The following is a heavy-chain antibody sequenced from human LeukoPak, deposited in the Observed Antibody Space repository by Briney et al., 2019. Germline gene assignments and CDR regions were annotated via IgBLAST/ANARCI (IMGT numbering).Heavy chain of an antibody. CDR1: GGSISSSSYY. Sequence: SETLSLTCTASGGSISSSSYYWGWIRQPPGKGLEWIGSIYYSGSTYYNPSLKSRVIISVDTSKNQFSLRLSPVIAADTAVYYCARVGVDYSGNIIKYYFDYWGQGTLVTVSS. V-gene: IGHV4-39*07. CDR2: IYYSGST. D-gene: IGHD4-23*01. J-gene: IGHJ4*02. CDR3: ARVGVDYSGNIIKYYFDY.